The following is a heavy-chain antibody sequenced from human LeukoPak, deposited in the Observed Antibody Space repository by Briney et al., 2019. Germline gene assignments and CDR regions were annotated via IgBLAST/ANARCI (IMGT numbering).Heavy chain of an antibody. J-gene: IGHJ5*02. Sequence: PSETLSLTCTVSSGSISSSSYYWGWIRQPPGKGLEWIGSIYYSGSTYYNPSLKSRVTISVDTSKNQFSLKLSSVTAADTAVYYCARFFSSGWYNWFDPWGQGTLVTVSS. CDR2: IYYSGST. CDR1: SGSISSSSYY. CDR3: ARFFSSGWYNWFDP. V-gene: IGHV4-39*01. D-gene: IGHD6-19*01.